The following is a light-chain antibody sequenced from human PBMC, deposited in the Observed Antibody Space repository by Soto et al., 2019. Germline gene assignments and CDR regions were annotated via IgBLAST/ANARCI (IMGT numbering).Light chain of an antibody. J-gene: IGLJ1*01. CDR2: DVS. CDR3: SSYSSSSTLLFV. CDR1: SSYVGGYNY. Sequence: ALTQPASVSGTPGQSITISCTGTSSYVGGYNYVSWYQQHPGKAPKLMIYDVSNRPSGVSNRFSGSKSGNTASLTFSGLQAEDEADYYCSSYSSSSTLLFVFGTGTKFTVL. V-gene: IGLV2-14*01.